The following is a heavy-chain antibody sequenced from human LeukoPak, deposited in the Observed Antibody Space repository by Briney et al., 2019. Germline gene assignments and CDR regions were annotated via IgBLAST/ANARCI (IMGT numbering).Heavy chain of an antibody. CDR2: ISSSSSYI. V-gene: IGHV3-21*04. J-gene: IGHJ4*02. Sequence: GGSLRLSCAASGFTFSSYSMNWVRQAPGKGLEWVSSISSSSSYIYYADSVKGRFTISRDNAKNSLYLQMISLRAEDTAVYYCARFYDSSGYYPRNFDYWGQGTLVTVSS. CDR3: ARFYDSSGYYPRNFDY. CDR1: GFTFSSYS. D-gene: IGHD3-22*01.